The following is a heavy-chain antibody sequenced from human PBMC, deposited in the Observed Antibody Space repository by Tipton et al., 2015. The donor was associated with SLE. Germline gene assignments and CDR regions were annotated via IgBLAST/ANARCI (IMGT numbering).Heavy chain of an antibody. CDR1: TYSISNGHY. CDR3: ASSGIQLWLDDAFDI. Sequence: TLSLTCSVSTYSISNGHYWAWVRQPPGKGLEWIGTVYHTGNTYYNPSLKSRVTMSVDTSKNQFSLKLSSVTATDTAVYYCASSGIQLWLDDAFDIWGQGTMVTVSS. J-gene: IGHJ3*02. V-gene: IGHV4-38-2*01. CDR2: VYHTGNT. D-gene: IGHD5-18*01.